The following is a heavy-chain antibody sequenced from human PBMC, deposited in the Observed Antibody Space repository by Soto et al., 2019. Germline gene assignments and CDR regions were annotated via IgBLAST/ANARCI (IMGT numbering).Heavy chain of an antibody. CDR2: IKQDGSER. CDR1: GFTLSRYW. V-gene: IGHV3-7*01. D-gene: IGHD2-15*01. Sequence: HPGGSLRLSCAASGFTLSRYWMIWVRQAPGRGLEWVANIKQDGSERYYADSVKGRFTISGDNAENSLYLQMNSLRAEDTAVYYCARDPVCSGGSCYDYWGQGILVTVSS. J-gene: IGHJ4*02. CDR3: ARDPVCSGGSCYDY.